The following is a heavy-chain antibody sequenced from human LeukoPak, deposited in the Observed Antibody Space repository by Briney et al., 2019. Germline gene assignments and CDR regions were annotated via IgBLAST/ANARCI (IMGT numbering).Heavy chain of an antibody. V-gene: IGHV4-31*03. CDR1: GGSISRGPYY. D-gene: IGHD3-3*01. CDR2: ITYSGNT. CDR3: ARIAYDALDSYYYGMDV. Sequence: SETLSLTCTVSGGSISRGPYYWIWIRQHPGKGLEWIGYITYSGNTYYYPALNSRVTVSLDTSKTQFSLKLSSVTAADTAVYYCARIAYDALDSYYYGMDVWGQGTTVTVSS. J-gene: IGHJ6*02.